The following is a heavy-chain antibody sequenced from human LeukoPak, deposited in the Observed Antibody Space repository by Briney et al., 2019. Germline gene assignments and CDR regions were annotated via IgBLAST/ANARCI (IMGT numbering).Heavy chain of an antibody. CDR1: GGSFSGYY. Sequence: SETLSLTCAVYGGSFSGYYWNWIRQPPGKGLEWIGEITHSGSTNYNPSLKSRVTISVDTSKNQFSLKLSSVTAADTAVYFCARGLSISAAGTAIDYWGQGTWSPSPQ. D-gene: IGHD6-13*01. CDR2: ITHSGST. CDR3: ARGLSISAAGTAIDY. J-gene: IGHJ4*02. V-gene: IGHV4-34*01.